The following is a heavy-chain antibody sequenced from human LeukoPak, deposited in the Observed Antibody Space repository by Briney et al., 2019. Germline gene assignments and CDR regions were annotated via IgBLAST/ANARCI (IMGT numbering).Heavy chain of an antibody. J-gene: IGHJ3*02. D-gene: IGHD4-23*01. CDR2: TIPNFGTA. CDR1: GGTFSSYA. CDR3: ASPGNGVAFDI. V-gene: IGHV1-69*05. Sequence: SVKVSCKASGGTFSSYAISWVRQATGQGLEWMGGTIPNFGTAHYAQKSKGSVTITTDEYNSTAYMDLSSLRSEDTAVYYWASPGNGVAFDIWGQGTRVTVSS.